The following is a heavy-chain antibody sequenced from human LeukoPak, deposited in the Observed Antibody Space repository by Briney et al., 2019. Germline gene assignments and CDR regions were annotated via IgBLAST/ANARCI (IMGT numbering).Heavy chain of an antibody. CDR2: ISAYNGNT. CDR1: GGTFSSYA. Sequence: GSSVKVSCKASGGTFSSYAISWVRQAPGQGLEWMGWISAYNGNTNYAQKFQGRVTMTTDTSTNTAYMELRSLRSADTAVYYCARNAVADTLSAYYFEYWGQGTLVTVSS. V-gene: IGHV1-18*01. J-gene: IGHJ4*02. D-gene: IGHD6-19*01. CDR3: ARNAVADTLSAYYFEY.